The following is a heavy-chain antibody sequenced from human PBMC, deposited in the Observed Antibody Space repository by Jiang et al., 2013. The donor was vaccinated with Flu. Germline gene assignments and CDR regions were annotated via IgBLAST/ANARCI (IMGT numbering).Heavy chain of an antibody. CDR2: IYYSGST. J-gene: IGHJ4*02. Sequence: LLKPSETLSLTCTVSGGSISSSSYYWGWIRQPPGKGLEWIGSIYYSGSTYYNPSLKSRVTISVDTSKNQFSLKLSSVAAADTAVYYCASPLTTVTPFYFDYVGPGNPGHRLL. D-gene: IGHD4-17*01. CDR1: GGSISSSSYY. CDR3: ASPLTTVTPFYFDY. V-gene: IGHV4-39*07.